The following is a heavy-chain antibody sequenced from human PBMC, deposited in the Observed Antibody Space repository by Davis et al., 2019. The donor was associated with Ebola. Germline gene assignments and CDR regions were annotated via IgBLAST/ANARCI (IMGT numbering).Heavy chain of an antibody. D-gene: IGHD6-13*01. Sequence: PSETLSLTCAVSGGSISSSNWWGWVRQPPGKGLEWIGEIYHSGRTNYNPSLKSRVTISVDKSKNQFSLKLSSVTAADTAVYYCARGSWAAAGPGNDAFDIWGQGTMVTVSS. CDR3: ARGSWAAAGPGNDAFDI. V-gene: IGHV4-4*02. CDR2: IYHSGRT. CDR1: GGSISSSNW. J-gene: IGHJ3*02.